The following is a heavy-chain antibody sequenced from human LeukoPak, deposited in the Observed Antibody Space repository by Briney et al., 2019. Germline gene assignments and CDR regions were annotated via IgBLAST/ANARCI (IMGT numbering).Heavy chain of an antibody. CDR2: FGPEDGET. J-gene: IGHJ3*02. D-gene: IGHD1-26*01. CDR3: ATAPLTPDIVGASSPNAFDI. CDR1: GYTFTSYG. Sequence: GASVKVSCKASGYTFTSYGISWVRQAPGQGLEWMGGFGPEDGETIYAQKFQGRVTMTEDTSTDTAYMELSSLRSEDTAVYYCATAPLTPDIVGASSPNAFDIWGQGTMVTVSS. V-gene: IGHV1-24*01.